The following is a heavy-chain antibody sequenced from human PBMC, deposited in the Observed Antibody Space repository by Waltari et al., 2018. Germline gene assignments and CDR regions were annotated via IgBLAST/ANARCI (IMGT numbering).Heavy chain of an antibody. CDR3: ARDLITGTEPDY. Sequence: QVQLVQSGAEVKKPGSSVKVSCKASGGTFSSYAISWVRQAPGQGLEWMGRIIPIFGTESDAQKFQGRVTMTAEKSTSTAYMELSSLRSEDTAVYYCARDLITGTEPDYWGQGTLVTVSS. CDR1: GGTFSSYA. CDR2: IIPIFGTE. J-gene: IGHJ4*02. D-gene: IGHD1-7*01. V-gene: IGHV1-69*08.